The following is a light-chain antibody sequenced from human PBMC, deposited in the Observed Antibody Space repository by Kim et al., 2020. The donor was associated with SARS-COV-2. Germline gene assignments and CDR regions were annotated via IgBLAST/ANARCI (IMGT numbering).Light chain of an antibody. Sequence: EIVRTQSPATLSVSPGERATLSCRASQSVSSNLAWYQQKPGQAPRLLIYDASTRATGIPARFSGSGSGAEFTLTISSLQSEDFALYYCQQCNNWPPTFGQGTKVDIK. CDR1: QSVSSN. CDR2: DAS. CDR3: QQCNNWPPT. V-gene: IGKV3-15*01. J-gene: IGKJ1*01.